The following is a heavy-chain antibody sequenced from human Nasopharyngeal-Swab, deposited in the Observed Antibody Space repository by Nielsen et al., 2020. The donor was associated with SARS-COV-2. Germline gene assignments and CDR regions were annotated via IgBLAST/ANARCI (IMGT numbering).Heavy chain of an antibody. J-gene: IGHJ3*02. CDR2: ISYDGSNK. CDR1: GFTFSSYA. D-gene: IGHD6-13*01. Sequence: SCAASGFTFSSYAMHWVRQAPGKGLEWVAVISYDGSNKYYADSVKGRFTISRDNSKNTLYLQMNSLRAEDTAVYYCARESDPYSSSWYPEAAFDIWGQGTMVTVSS. V-gene: IGHV3-30-3*01. CDR3: ARESDPYSSSWYPEAAFDI.